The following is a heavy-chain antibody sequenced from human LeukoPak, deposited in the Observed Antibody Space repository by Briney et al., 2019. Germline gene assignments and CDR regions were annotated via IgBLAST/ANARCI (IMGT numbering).Heavy chain of an antibody. J-gene: IGHJ4*02. CDR3: AKESSASYYFDY. V-gene: IGHV3-30*02. Sequence: EPGGSLRPSCAASGSTFSSTGIYWARQAPGKGLEWVAFIPYDGSNNSYVDSGKGRFTISRDTSKNTLYLQMIRLRAEDTAVYYCAKESSASYYFDYWGQGTLVTVSS. D-gene: IGHD3-10*01. CDR1: GSTFSSTG. CDR2: IPYDGSNN.